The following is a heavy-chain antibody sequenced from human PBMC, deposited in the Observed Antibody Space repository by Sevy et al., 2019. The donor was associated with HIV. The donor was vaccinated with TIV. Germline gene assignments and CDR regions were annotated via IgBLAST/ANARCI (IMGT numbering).Heavy chain of an antibody. J-gene: IGHJ2*01. V-gene: IGHV3-33*01. CDR2: IWYDGSNK. CDR3: ARDRAVAGISGYFDL. D-gene: IGHD6-19*01. Sequence: GGSLRLSCAASGFTFSSYGMNWVRQAPGKGLEWVAVIWYDGSNKYYADSVKGRFTISRDNSKNTLYLQMNSLRAEDTAMYYCARDRAVAGISGYFDLWGRGTLVTVSS. CDR1: GFTFSSYG.